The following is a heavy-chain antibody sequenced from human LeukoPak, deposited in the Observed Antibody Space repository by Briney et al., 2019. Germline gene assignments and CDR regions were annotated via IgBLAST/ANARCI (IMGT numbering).Heavy chain of an antibody. CDR2: IKNDGSAT. CDR3: TRSDWFDP. V-gene: IGHV3-74*03. Sequence: GGSLRLSCAASGFSISCYWMHWVRQAPGKGLVWVSRIKNDGSATMYADSVKGRFTVSRDNAKNTLYLQMNSLRVEDTGVYYCTRSDWFDPWGQGTLVTVSS. J-gene: IGHJ5*02. CDR1: GFSISCYW.